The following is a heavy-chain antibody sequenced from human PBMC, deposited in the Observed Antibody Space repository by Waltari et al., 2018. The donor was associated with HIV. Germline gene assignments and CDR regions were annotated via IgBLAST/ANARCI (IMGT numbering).Heavy chain of an antibody. CDR3: ARTQVTPRYWYFDL. CDR2: LSDTGTT. V-gene: IGHV4-59*01. D-gene: IGHD2-21*02. Sequence: QVQLQESGPGLVKPSETLSLTCSVSGDSITSNYWSWIRKPPGKGLEWIAYLSDTGTTNYNPSLKSRVTISVDTSKNRFSLNVTSVAAADAAIYYCARTQVTPRYWYFDLWGRGTLVTVSS. J-gene: IGHJ2*01. CDR1: GDSITSNY.